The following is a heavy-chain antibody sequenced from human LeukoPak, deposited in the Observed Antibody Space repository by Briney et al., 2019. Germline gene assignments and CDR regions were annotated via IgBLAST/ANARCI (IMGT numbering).Heavy chain of an antibody. J-gene: IGHJ3*02. D-gene: IGHD3-10*01. CDR2: ISAYNGNT. V-gene: IGHV1-18*01. CDR3: AKVVWFGELIDAFDI. Sequence: ASVKVSCKASGYTFTSYGISWVRQAPGQGLEWMGWISAYNGNTNYAQKFQGRVTMTTDTSTSIAYMELRSLRSDDTAVYYCAKVVWFGELIDAFDIWGQGTMVTVSS. CDR1: GYTFTSYG.